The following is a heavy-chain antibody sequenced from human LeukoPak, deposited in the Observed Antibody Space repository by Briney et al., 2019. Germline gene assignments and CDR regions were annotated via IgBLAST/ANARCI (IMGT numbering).Heavy chain of an antibody. CDR3: ARRRYYDSSGYNPTYYFDY. CDR1: GDSIIGSY. D-gene: IGHD3-22*01. Sequence: SETLSLTCAVSGDSIIGSYWSWIRQAPGKGLEWIAYIYYSVDTDYNPSLKSRVTISVDMSKKQISLRLTSVTAADTAVYYCARRRYYDSSGYNPTYYFDYWGQGILVTVSS. J-gene: IGHJ4*02. V-gene: IGHV4-59*01. CDR2: IYYSVDT.